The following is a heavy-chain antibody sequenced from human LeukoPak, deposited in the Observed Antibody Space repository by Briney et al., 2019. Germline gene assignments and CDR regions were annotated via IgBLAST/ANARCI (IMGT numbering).Heavy chain of an antibody. Sequence: SETLSLTCTVSGGSISSYYWSWIRQPAGKGLEWIGRIYTSGSTNYNPSLKSRVTISVDTSKNHFSLKLSSVTAADTVVYYCARNRYYYESSGYGWFDPWGQGTLVTVSS. V-gene: IGHV4-4*07. CDR1: GGSISSYY. J-gene: IGHJ5*02. CDR3: ARNRYYYESSGYGWFDP. D-gene: IGHD3-22*01. CDR2: IYTSGST.